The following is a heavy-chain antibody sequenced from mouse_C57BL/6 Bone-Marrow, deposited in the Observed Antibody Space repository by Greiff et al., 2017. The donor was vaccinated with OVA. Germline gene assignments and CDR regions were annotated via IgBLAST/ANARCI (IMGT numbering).Heavy chain of an antibody. CDR3: ASLTTVTRYAMDY. J-gene: IGHJ4*01. D-gene: IGHD1-1*01. CDR1: GFTFSDYG. V-gene: IGHV5-17*01. CDR2: ISSGSSTI. Sequence: DVMLVESGGGLVKPGGSLKLSCAASGFTFSDYGMHWVRQAPEKGLEWVAYISSGSSTIYYADTVKGRFTISRDNAKNTLFLQMTSLRSEDTAMYYCASLTTVTRYAMDYWGQGTSVTVSS.